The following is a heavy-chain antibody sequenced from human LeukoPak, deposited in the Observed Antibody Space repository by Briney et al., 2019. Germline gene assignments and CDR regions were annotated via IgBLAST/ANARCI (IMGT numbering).Heavy chain of an antibody. CDR3: AGDPTDDSSGYYWAVDY. V-gene: IGHV3-48*02. Sequence: PGGSLTLSCAASGFTFSAYSMSWDRQATGNWLEWLSYISSSSITIYYADSVKGRFTISRENVKNSLFLQMNSLRDEDTAVYYCAGDPTDDSSGYYWAVDYWGQGTLVTVSS. J-gene: IGHJ4*02. D-gene: IGHD3-22*01. CDR1: GFTFSAYS. CDR2: ISSSSITI.